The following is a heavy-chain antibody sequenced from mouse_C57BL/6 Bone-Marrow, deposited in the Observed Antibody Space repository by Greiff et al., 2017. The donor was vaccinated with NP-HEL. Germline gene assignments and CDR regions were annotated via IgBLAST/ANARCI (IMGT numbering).Heavy chain of an antibody. J-gene: IGHJ2*01. Sequence: VQLQQPGAELVKPGASVKLSCKASGYTFTSYWMHWVKQRPGQGLEWIGMIHPNSGSTNYNEKFKSKATLTVDKSSSTAYMQLSSLTSEDAAVYYGARRRYGNYEDYWGQGTTLTVSS. D-gene: IGHD2-1*01. CDR1: GYTFTSYW. CDR2: IHPNSGST. CDR3: ARRRYGNYEDY. V-gene: IGHV1-64*01.